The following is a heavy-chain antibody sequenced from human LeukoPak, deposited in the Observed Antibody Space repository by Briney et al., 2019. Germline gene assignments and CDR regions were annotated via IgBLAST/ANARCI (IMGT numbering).Heavy chain of an antibody. CDR1: GFTLSSYS. CDR3: ARYGTMVRGVILNWFDP. Sequence: GGSLRLSCAASGFTLSSYSMNWVRQAPGKGLEWVSSISSSTSYIYYADAVKGRFTISRDNAKNSLYLQMNSLRAEDTAVYYCARYGTMVRGVILNWFDPWGQGTLVTVSS. V-gene: IGHV3-21*01. D-gene: IGHD3-10*01. CDR2: ISSSTSYI. J-gene: IGHJ5*02.